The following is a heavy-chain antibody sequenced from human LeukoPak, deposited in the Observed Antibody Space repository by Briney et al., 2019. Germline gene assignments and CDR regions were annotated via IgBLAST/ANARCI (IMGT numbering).Heavy chain of an antibody. CDR1: GYTFTNYG. Sequence: ASVKVSCKASGYTFTNYGISWVRQAPGQGLEWMGWISACNGNTNYAQKLQGRVTMTADTSTSTAYMELRSLRSDDTAVYYCARGSGSYSYFDYWGQGALVTVSS. CDR2: ISACNGNT. J-gene: IGHJ4*02. V-gene: IGHV1-18*01. CDR3: ARGSGSYSYFDY. D-gene: IGHD3-10*01.